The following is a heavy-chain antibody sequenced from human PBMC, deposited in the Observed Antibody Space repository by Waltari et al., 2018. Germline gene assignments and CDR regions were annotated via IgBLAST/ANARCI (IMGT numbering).Heavy chain of an antibody. CDR3: ARLRYHIVTGYGWFDP. CDR2: ISYSGSA. J-gene: IGHJ5*02. Sequence: QLQLQESGPGLVKSSETLSLTCTVSGGSISSDSYYWGWIRQPPGKGLEWIGIISYSGSAYYNPSLKSRVTISVDTSKNQFSLKLSSVTAADTAVYYCARLRYHIVTGYGWFDPWGLGTLVTVSS. D-gene: IGHD3-9*01. CDR1: GGSISSDSYY. V-gene: IGHV4-39*01.